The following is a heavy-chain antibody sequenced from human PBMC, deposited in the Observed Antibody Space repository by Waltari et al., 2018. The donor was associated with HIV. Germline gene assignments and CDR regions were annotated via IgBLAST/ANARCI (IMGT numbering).Heavy chain of an antibody. D-gene: IGHD6-19*01. CDR2: ISSSSSHT. J-gene: IGHJ4*02. Sequence: QVQLVESGGGWVKPGGSLRLSCEASGLIFSGYYMNWIGQAPGKGVEWVSYISSSSSHTNYAGSVKGRFTISRDNAKNSLFLQMDSLRVEDTAVYYCARIQDLAGSRGFFDSWGQGTLVTVSS. V-gene: IGHV3-11*05. CDR1: GLIFSGYY. CDR3: ARIQDLAGSRGFFDS.